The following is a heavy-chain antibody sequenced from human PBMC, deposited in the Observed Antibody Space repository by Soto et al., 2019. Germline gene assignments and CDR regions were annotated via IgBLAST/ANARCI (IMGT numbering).Heavy chain of an antibody. J-gene: IGHJ4*02. CDR3: GKNDCGSYTCYLIDH. Sequence: GGSLRLSCTASGFTFSNHAMSWVRQAPGKGLEWVSAISGAGNSASHAHSVQGRFIISRDNSKNNQFLQMNSLRAEDTTTYKCGKNDCGSYTCYLIDHWGQGTMVTVSS. D-gene: IGHD3-3*01. CDR2: ISGAGNSA. V-gene: IGHV3-23*01. CDR1: GFTFSNHA.